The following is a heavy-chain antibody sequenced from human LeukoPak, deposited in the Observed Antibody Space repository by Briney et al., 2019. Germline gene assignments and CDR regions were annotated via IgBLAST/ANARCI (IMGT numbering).Heavy chain of an antibody. J-gene: IGHJ4*02. CDR2: IKQDGSEK. D-gene: IGHD3-22*01. CDR1: GFTFSSYW. CDR3: AKGLRYYYDSSGYVDY. V-gene: IGHV3-7*01. Sequence: GGSLRLSCAASGFTFSSYWMSWVRQAPGKGLEWVANIKQDGSEKYYVDSVKGRFTISRDNSKNTLYLQMNSLRAEDTAVYYCAKGLRYYYDSSGYVDYWGQGTLVTVSS.